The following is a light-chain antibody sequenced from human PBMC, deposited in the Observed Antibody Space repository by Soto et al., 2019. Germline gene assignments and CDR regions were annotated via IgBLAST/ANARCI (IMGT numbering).Light chain of an antibody. CDR1: QNIGNK. V-gene: IGKV3-15*01. J-gene: IGKJ1*01. CDR2: DVS. CDR3: QQYYKWRT. Sequence: IVMTQSPVTLSVSPGEGATLSCRASQNIGNKLAWYQQKPGQAPRLLIYDVSTRATGVPARFSGSGSGPDFTLTISSLLSEDFASYYCQQYYKWRTFDQGANVEIK.